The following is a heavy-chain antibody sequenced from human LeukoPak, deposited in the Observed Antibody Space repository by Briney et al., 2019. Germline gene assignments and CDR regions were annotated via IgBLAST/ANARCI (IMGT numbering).Heavy chain of an antibody. CDR3: ARTIFTGYDDY. V-gene: IGHV4-59*01. D-gene: IGHD5-12*01. CDR2: ISYSGST. Sequence: SETLFLTCTVSGASISSYYWSWIRQPPGKGLEWIGCISYSGSTNYNPSLKSRVTISLDTSKNQFSLKLSSVTAADTAVYYCARTIFTGYDDYWGQGTLVTVSS. CDR1: GASISSYY. J-gene: IGHJ4*02.